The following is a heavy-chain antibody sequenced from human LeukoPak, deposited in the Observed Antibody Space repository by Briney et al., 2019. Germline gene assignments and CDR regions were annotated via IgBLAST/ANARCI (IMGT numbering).Heavy chain of an antibody. CDR2: IIGNGENT. J-gene: IGHJ5*02. V-gene: IGHV3-23*01. CDR1: GFTFRGDV. CDR3: AKVVGGWPQGWFDP. D-gene: IGHD6-19*01. Sequence: GGSLRLSCAASGFTFRGDVMSWVRQAPGKGLEWVSGIIGNGENTYYADSVKGRFAISRDNSKNTLYLQMNSLRAEDTAVYYCAKVVGGWPQGWFDPWGQGALITVSS.